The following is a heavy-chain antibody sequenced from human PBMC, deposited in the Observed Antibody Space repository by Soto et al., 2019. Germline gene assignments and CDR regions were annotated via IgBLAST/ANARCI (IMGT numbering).Heavy chain of an antibody. CDR3: ARRSDYYYDSSGYPDY. J-gene: IGHJ4*02. Sequence: GGSLRLSCAASGFTVSNAWMNWVRQAPGKGLEWVGRIRSKAEGGTIDCAAPVEGRFTVSRDDSKNTLYLEMNSLRAEDTAVYYCARRSDYYYDSSGYPDYWGQGTLVTVSS. D-gene: IGHD3-22*01. CDR2: IRSKAEGGTI. V-gene: IGHV3-15*07. CDR1: GFTVSNAW.